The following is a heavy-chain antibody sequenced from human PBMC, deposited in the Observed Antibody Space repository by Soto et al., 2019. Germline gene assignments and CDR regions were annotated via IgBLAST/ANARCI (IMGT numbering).Heavy chain of an antibody. CDR2: ISGSGGST. V-gene: IGHV3-23*01. J-gene: IGHJ6*03. Sequence: PGGSLRLSCAASGFTFSSYAMSWVRQAPGKGLEWVSAISGSGGSTYYADSVKGRFTISRDNSKNTLYLQMNSLRAEDTAVYYCARAGGDGSSTDYGYYMDVWGKGATVTVSS. CDR3: ARAGGDGSSTDYGYYMDV. D-gene: IGHD2-2*01. CDR1: GFTFSSYA.